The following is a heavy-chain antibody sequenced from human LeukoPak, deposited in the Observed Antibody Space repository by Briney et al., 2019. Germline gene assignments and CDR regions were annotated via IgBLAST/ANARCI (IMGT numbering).Heavy chain of an antibody. Sequence: SETLSLTCAVSGGSDSGHYWDWIRQPPGKGLEWIGYIYASGSANYHPSLKSRVTISLDTSENHVSLRLTSVTAEDTAVYYCAREAPGGSGWTYFDYWGQGSLITVSS. D-gene: IGHD6-19*01. J-gene: IGHJ4*02. CDR1: GGSDSGHY. V-gene: IGHV4-59*02. CDR2: IYASGSA. CDR3: AREAPGGSGWTYFDY.